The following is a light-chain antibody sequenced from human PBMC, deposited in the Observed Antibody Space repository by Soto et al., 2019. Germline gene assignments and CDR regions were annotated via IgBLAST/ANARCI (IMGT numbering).Light chain of an antibody. CDR3: SSYAGSNNLV. Sequence: QSVLTQPRSVSGSPGQSVTISCTGTISDIEGYNYVSWYQHHPGKAPKLLISDVTKRPSWVPDRFSGSKSGSTASLTISELQAEDEAVYYCSSYAGSNNLVFGGGTKVTVL. V-gene: IGLV2-11*01. CDR1: ISDIEGYNY. CDR2: DVT. J-gene: IGLJ2*01.